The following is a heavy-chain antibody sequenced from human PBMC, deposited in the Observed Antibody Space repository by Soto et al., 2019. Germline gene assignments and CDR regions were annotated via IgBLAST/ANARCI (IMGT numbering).Heavy chain of an antibody. Sequence: ASETLSLTCTVSGGSISSYYWSWIRQPPGKGLEWIGYIYYSGSTNYNPSLKSRVTISVDTSKNQFSLKLSSVTAADTAVYYCARVVYGSGSYYKDSYAFYYYYYMDVWGKGTTVTVSS. CDR3: ARVVYGSGSYYKDSYAFYYYYYMDV. CDR2: IYYSGST. D-gene: IGHD3-10*01. J-gene: IGHJ6*03. CDR1: GGSISSYY. V-gene: IGHV4-59*01.